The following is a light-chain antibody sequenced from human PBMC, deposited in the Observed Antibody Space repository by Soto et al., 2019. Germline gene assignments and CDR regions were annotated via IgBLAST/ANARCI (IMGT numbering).Light chain of an antibody. Sequence: EIVLTQSPGTLSLSPGERATFSCRASQSVSNNYLAWCQQKPGQAPRLLIYGASNRATGIPDRFSGSGSGTDFTLTISRLEPEDFAVYYCQQYGSSGTFGQGTKVDIK. CDR1: QSVSNNY. CDR3: QQYGSSGT. V-gene: IGKV3-20*01. J-gene: IGKJ1*01. CDR2: GAS.